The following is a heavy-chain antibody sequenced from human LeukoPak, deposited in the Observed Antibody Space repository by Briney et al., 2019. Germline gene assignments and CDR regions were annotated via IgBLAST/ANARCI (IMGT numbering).Heavy chain of an antibody. V-gene: IGHV3-23*01. Sequence: GGSLRLSCAASGFTFSSYAMSWVRQAPGKGLEWVSAISGSGGSTYYADSVRGRFTISRDNSKNTLYLQMNSLRAEDTAVYYCAKDRQVLRYFDWYNDYWGQGTLVTVSS. CDR1: GFTFSSYA. J-gene: IGHJ4*02. CDR3: AKDRQVLRYFDWYNDY. D-gene: IGHD3-9*01. CDR2: ISGSGGST.